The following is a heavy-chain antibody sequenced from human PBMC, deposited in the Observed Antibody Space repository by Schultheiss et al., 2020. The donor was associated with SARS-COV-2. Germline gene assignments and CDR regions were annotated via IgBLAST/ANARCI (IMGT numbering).Heavy chain of an antibody. CDR1: GGSISSGGYY. V-gene: IGHV4-31*03. CDR3: AREGFSITIFGVVGRYGMDV. D-gene: IGHD3-3*01. Sequence: SETLSLTCTVSGGSISSGGYYWSWIRQHPGKGLEWIGYIYYSGSTYYNPSLKSRVTISVDTSKNQFSLKLSSVTAADTAVYYCAREGFSITIFGVVGRYGMDVWGQGTTVTVSS. CDR2: IYYSGST. J-gene: IGHJ6*02.